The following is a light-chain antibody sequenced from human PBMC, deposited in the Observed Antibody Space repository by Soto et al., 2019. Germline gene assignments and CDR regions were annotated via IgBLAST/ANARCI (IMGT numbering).Light chain of an antibody. CDR3: GRWDSRLSTYV. Sequence: QSVLTRPPSVSAAPGQQVTISCSRSSSNIGNDYVSWYQQLPGTAPKLLIYDNNKRAAGIPDRFSGSESGTSATLGITGLQTGDEADYYCGRWDSRLSTYVFGTGTKVTVL. CDR2: DNN. CDR1: SSNIGNDY. J-gene: IGLJ1*01. V-gene: IGLV1-51*01.